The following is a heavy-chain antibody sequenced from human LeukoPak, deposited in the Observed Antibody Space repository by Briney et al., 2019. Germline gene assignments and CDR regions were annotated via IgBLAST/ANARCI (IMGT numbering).Heavy chain of an antibody. CDR3: ARGKDSSSPSFDY. J-gene: IGHJ4*02. D-gene: IGHD6-6*01. Sequence: ASVKVSCKASVYTFTSYDINWVRQSTGQGLEWMGWMNPNSGNTGYAQKFQGRVTITRNTSISTAYMELSSLRSEDTAVYYCARGKDSSSPSFDYWGQGTLVTVSS. CDR1: VYTFTSYD. V-gene: IGHV1-8*03. CDR2: MNPNSGNT.